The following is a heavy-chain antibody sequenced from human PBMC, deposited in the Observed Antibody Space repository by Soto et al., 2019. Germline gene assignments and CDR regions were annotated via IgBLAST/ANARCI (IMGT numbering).Heavy chain of an antibody. J-gene: IGHJ4*02. CDR3: ARKASDDLDY. Sequence: VGSLRLSCASSVFTFSFYDVNCVRQSPGKWLEWVSYISSGGGTVYYADSVKGRFTISRDNAKNSLYLQMNSLRAEDTAVYYCARKASDDLDYWGQGTLVNVSS. CDR1: VFTFSFYD. CDR2: ISSGGGTV. D-gene: IGHD1-1*01. V-gene: IGHV3-48*03.